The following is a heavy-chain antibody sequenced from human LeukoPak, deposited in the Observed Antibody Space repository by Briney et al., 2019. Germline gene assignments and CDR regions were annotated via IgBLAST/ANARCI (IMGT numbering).Heavy chain of an antibody. CDR2: INYSGT. CDR3: AGGYGSGSFSA. Sequence: GGSLRLSCAASGFTLNDYYMSWIRQAPGKGLELIAYINYSGTSYADSVKGRFTISRDNAESSLHLQMNSLRVEGTALYYCAGGYGSGSFSAWGQGTLVTVSS. V-gene: IGHV3-11*01. CDR1: GFTLNDYY. D-gene: IGHD3-10*01. J-gene: IGHJ5*02.